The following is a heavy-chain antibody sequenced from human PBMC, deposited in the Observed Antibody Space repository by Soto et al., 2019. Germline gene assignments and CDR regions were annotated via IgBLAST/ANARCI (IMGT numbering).Heavy chain of an antibody. V-gene: IGHV3-9*01. CDR3: AKDKSTGEYSYYRYMDV. J-gene: IGHJ6*03. D-gene: IGHD4-17*01. Sequence: EVLLVESGGGLVQPDRPLRLSCEASGFNFESYAMHWVRQAPGKGLEWVSAISWNSGQLDYAGSVRGRFTISRDNGKNSLYLEMNSLRPDDTALYFCAKDKSTGEYSYYRYMDVWGRGTTVIVSS. CDR1: GFNFESYA. CDR2: ISWNSGQL.